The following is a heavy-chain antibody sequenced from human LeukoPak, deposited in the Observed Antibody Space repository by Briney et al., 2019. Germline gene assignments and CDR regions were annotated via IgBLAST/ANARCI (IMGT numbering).Heavy chain of an antibody. CDR3: ARVPGGNLDY. J-gene: IGHJ4*02. Sequence: ASVKVSCKASGYTFTSYDINWVRQATGQGLEWMGWINPNSGGTNYAQKFQGRVTMTRDTSISTAYMELSRLRSDDTAVYYCARVPGGNLDYWGQGTLVTVSS. CDR1: GYTFTSYD. D-gene: IGHD1-1*01. CDR2: INPNSGGT. V-gene: IGHV1-2*02.